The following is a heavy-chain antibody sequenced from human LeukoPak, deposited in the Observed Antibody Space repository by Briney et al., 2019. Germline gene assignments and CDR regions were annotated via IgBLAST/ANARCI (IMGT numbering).Heavy chain of an antibody. Sequence: QTGGSLRLPCAASGFTFSSYWMHWVRQAPGKGLVWVSRINSDGSSTSYADSVKGRFTISRDNAKNTLYLQMNSLRAEDTAVYYCARAPRAGRLGEKTLDYWGQGTLVTVSS. CDR2: INSDGSST. D-gene: IGHD3-10*01. CDR3: ARAPRAGRLGEKTLDY. CDR1: GFTFSSYW. J-gene: IGHJ4*02. V-gene: IGHV3-74*01.